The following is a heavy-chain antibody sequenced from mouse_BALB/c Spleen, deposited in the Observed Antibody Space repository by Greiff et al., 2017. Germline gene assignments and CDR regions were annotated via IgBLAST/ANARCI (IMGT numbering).Heavy chain of an antibody. CDR3: ARDLRLSYYDY. J-gene: IGHJ2*01. D-gene: IGHD2-12*01. V-gene: IGHV1-7*01. CDR2: INPSTGYT. CDR1: GYTFTSYW. Sequence: VQLQQSGAELAKPGASVKMSCKASGYTFTSYWMHWVKQRPGQGLEWIGYINPSTGYTEYNQKFKDKATLTADKSSSAAYMQLSSLTSEDSAVYYCARDLRLSYYDYWGQGTTLTVSS.